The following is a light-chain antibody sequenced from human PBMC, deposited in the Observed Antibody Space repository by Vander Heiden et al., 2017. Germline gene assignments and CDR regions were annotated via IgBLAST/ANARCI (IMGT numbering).Light chain of an antibody. CDR1: QSVSSSY. CDR2: GAS. J-gene: IGKJ1*01. CDR3: QQDDSSRT. V-gene: IGKV3-20*01. Sequence: EIVLTQSPGTLSLSPGERATLSCRASQSVSSSYLAWYQHKPGQAPRLLIYGASSRATGIPDRFSGSGSGTDFTLTVSKLEPEDFAVYYCQQDDSSRTFGQGTKVEIK.